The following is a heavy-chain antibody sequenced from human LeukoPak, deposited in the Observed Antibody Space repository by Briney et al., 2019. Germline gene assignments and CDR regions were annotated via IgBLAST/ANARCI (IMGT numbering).Heavy chain of an antibody. CDR3: ATGPARYDIFSSDY. V-gene: IGHV1-24*01. J-gene: IGHJ4*02. CDR2: FDPEDGET. D-gene: IGHD3-9*01. CDR1: GYTLTELS. Sequence: ASVKVSCKVSGYTLTELSMHWVRQAPGKGLEWMGGFDPEDGETIYAQKFQGRVTMTEDTSTDTAYMELSSLRSEDTAVYYCATGPARYDIFSSDYWGQGTLVTVSS.